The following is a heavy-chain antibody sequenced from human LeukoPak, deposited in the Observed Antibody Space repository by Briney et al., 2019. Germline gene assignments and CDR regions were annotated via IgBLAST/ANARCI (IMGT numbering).Heavy chain of an antibody. CDR2: IRYDGSNK. J-gene: IGHJ4*02. Sequence: GGSLRLSCAASGFTISNYAMHWVRQAPGKGLEWVTFIRYDGSNKYYAESVKGRFTISRDNSKNTLYLQMSSLRAEDTAVYYCAKVIHSSSSGVVDYWGQGTPVTVSS. CDR3: AKVIHSSSSGVVDY. CDR1: GFTISNYA. D-gene: IGHD6-6*01. V-gene: IGHV3-30*02.